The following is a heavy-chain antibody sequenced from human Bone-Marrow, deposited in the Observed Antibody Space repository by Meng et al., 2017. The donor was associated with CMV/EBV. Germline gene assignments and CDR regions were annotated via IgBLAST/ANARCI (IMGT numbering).Heavy chain of an antibody. V-gene: IGHV3-48*03. CDR2: ISSSGSTI. D-gene: IGHD4-11*01. Sequence: GESLKISCAASGFTFSSYEMNWVRQAPGKGLEWVSYISSSGSTIYYADSVKGRFTISRDNSKNTLYLQMNSLRAEDTAVYYCARDRRTTVTTIFYYYYGMDVWGQGTTVTVSS. CDR1: GFTFSSYE. CDR3: ARDRRTTVTTIFYYYYGMDV. J-gene: IGHJ6*02.